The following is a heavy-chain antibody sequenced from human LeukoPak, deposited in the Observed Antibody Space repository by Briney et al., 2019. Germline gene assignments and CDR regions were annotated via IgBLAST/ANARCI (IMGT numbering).Heavy chain of an antibody. CDR2: ISYDGSNK. Sequence: PGGSLRLSCAASGFTFSSFGMTWVRQAPGKGLEWVAVISYDGSNKYYADSVKGRFTISRDNSKNTLYLQMNSLRAEDTAVYYCAKAPSEVVPDYWGQGTLVTVSS. CDR1: GFTFSSFG. V-gene: IGHV3-30*18. D-gene: IGHD1-14*01. CDR3: AKAPSEVVPDY. J-gene: IGHJ4*02.